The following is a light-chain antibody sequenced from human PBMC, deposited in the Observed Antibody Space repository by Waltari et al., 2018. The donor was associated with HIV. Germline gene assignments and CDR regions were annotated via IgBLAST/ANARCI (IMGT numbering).Light chain of an antibody. CDR3: QSADSSETLGV. V-gene: IGLV3-25*03. J-gene: IGLJ3*02. Sequence: YELTQPPSVSVSPGQTANNICSGEEFPDHSANWYQQRPGQAPVLVIYKDKERPSWIPERFSGSSSGTTATLTISGVLEEDEADYYCQSADSSETLGVFGGGTKLTVL. CDR1: EFPDHS. CDR2: KDK.